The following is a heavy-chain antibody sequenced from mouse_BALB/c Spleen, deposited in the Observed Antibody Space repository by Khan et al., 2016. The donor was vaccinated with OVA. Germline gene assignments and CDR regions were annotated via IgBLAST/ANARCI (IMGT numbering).Heavy chain of an antibody. CDR3: ARITTNFYYAMDY. J-gene: IGHJ4*01. V-gene: IGHV3-2*02. CDR2: ISYSGST. D-gene: IGHD1-1*01. CDR1: GYSITSDYA. Sequence: EVKLLESGPGLVKPSQSLSLTCTVTGYSITSDYAWNWIRQFPGNKLEWMGYISYSGSTSYNPSLKSRISITRDTSKNQFFLQLNSVTTEDTATCYSARITTNFYYAMDYWGQGTSVTVSS.